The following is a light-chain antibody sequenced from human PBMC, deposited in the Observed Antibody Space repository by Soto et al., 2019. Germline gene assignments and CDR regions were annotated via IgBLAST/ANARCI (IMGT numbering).Light chain of an antibody. CDR3: QQYNNWPPT. V-gene: IGKV3-15*01. Sequence: EIVMTQSPATLSVSPGERATLSCRASQSVSGNLARYEQKPGQAPSLLIYGASTRSTGIPARFSGSGSGTEFTLTISSLQSEDFAVYYCQQYNNWPPTFGQGTKVEI. CDR2: GAS. J-gene: IGKJ1*01. CDR1: QSVSGN.